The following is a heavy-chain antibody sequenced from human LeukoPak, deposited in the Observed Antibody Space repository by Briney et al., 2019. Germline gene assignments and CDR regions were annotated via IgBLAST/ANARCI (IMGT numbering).Heavy chain of an antibody. J-gene: IGHJ3*02. V-gene: IGHV1-24*01. CDR2: FDPEDGET. D-gene: IGHD6-13*01. Sequence: ASVKVSCKVSGYTLTELSMHWVRQAPGEGLEWMGGFDPEDGETIYAQKFQGRVIMTEDTSTDTAYMELSSLRSEDTAVYYCATDNPGYSTSWYGAFDILGQGTMVTVSS. CDR1: GYTLTELS. CDR3: ATDNPGYSTSWYGAFDI.